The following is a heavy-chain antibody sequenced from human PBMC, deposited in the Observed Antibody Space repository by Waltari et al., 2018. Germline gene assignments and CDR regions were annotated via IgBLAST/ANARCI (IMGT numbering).Heavy chain of an antibody. D-gene: IGHD3-3*01. J-gene: IGHJ6*02. Sequence: QVQLVQSGAEVKKPGASVKVSCKASGYTFTGYYMHWVRQAPGQGLEWMGRINPNSGGTNYAQKFQCRVTMTRDTSISTAYMELSRLRSDDTAVYYCARVEHFTEYYDFPGGVYGMDVWGQGTTVTVSS. CDR3: ARVEHFTEYYDFPGGVYGMDV. CDR1: GYTFTGYY. V-gene: IGHV1-2*06. CDR2: INPNSGGT.